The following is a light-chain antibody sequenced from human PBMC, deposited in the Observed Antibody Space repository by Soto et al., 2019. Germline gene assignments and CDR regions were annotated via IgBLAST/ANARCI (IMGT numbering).Light chain of an antibody. V-gene: IGKV3-15*01. J-gene: IGKJ5*01. CDR1: QSVSDK. CDR2: GAS. Sequence: EIVMTQSPATLSVSPCERATLSFSASQSVSDKLAWYQQKPGQAPRLLIYGASTRATGIPARFSGSGSGTEFTLTISSLQSEDFAVYYCQQYNNWPPITFGQGTRLEIK. CDR3: QQYNNWPPIT.